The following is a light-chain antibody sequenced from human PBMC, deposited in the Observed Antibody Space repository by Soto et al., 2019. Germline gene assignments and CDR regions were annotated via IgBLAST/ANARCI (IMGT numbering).Light chain of an antibody. V-gene: IGLV2-14*01. CDR1: SNDIGGYNY. Sequence: QSALTQPASVSGSPGQSITISCTGTSNDIGGYNYVSWLQQHPGEAPKLIIYEVSNRPSGVSNRFSGSKSGNTASLTITGLQPEDEASDYCCSSAGSSTYVFGTGTKLTVL. CDR3: CSSAGSSTYV. J-gene: IGLJ1*01. CDR2: EVS.